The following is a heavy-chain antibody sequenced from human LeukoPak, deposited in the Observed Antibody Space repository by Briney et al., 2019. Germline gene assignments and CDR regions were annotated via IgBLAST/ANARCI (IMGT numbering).Heavy chain of an antibody. V-gene: IGHV1-18*01. Sequence: ASVKVSCKASGYALTSYGISWVRQAPGQGLEWMGWISAYNGNTNYAQKLQGRVTMTTDTSTSTAYMELRSLRSDDTAVYYCARSLWQDWFDPWGQGTLVTVSS. CDR3: ARSLWQDWFDP. CDR1: GYALTSYG. CDR2: ISAYNGNT. D-gene: IGHD2-21*01. J-gene: IGHJ5*02.